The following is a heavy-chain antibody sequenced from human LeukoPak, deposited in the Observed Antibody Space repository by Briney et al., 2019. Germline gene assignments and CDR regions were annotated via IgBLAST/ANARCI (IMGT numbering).Heavy chain of an antibody. D-gene: IGHD3-16*01. J-gene: IGHJ3*01. CDR2: INPSGGST. Sequence: ASVKVSCKASGYTFTSYYMHWVRQAPGQGLEWMGIINPSGGSTSYAQKFQGRVTMTTDTSTSTAYMELRSLRSDDTAVYYCARPAYTAAYDLWGQGTMVTVSS. V-gene: IGHV1-46*01. CDR3: ARPAYTAAYDL. CDR1: GYTFTSYY.